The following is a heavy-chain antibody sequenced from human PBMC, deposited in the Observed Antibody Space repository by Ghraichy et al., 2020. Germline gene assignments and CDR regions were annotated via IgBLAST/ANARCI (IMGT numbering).Heavy chain of an antibody. Sequence: GESLNISCAASGFTVSSNYMSWVRQAPGKGLEWVSVIYSGGSTYYADSVKGRFTISRDNSKNTLYLQMNSLRAEDTAVYYCARWDDILFDPWGQGTLVTVSS. CDR1: GFTVSSNY. CDR3: ARWDDILFDP. V-gene: IGHV3-53*01. D-gene: IGHD3-9*01. CDR2: IYSGGST. J-gene: IGHJ5*02.